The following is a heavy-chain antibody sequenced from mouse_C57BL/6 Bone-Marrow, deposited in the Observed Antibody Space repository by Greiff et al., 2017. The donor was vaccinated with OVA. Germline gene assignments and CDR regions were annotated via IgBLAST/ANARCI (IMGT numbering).Heavy chain of an antibody. D-gene: IGHD2-4*01. V-gene: IGHV2-2*01. J-gene: IGHJ3*01. Sequence: QVQLQQSGPGLVQPSQSLSITCTVSGFSLTSYGVNWVRQSPGKGLEGLGVIWGGGSTDYNAAFISRLSISKDNSKSQVFFKMNSLQADDTAIYYCARDYDGYWGQGTLVTVSA. CDR2: IWGGGST. CDR1: GFSLTSYG. CDR3: ARDYDGY.